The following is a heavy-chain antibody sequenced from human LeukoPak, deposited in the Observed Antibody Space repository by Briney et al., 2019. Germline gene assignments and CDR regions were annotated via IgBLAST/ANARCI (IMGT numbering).Heavy chain of an antibody. Sequence: SVKVSCKASGGTFSSYAISWVRQAPGQGLEWMGGIIPTFGTANYAQKFQGRVTITADESTSTAYMELSSLRSEDTAVYYCARAKAYCSSTSCINWFDPWGQGTLVTVSS. CDR2: IIPTFGTA. D-gene: IGHD2-2*01. V-gene: IGHV1-69*13. CDR1: GGTFSSYA. J-gene: IGHJ5*02. CDR3: ARAKAYCSSTSCINWFDP.